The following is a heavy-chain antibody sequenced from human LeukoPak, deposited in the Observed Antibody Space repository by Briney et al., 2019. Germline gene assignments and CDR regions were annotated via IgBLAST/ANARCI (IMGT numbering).Heavy chain of an antibody. V-gene: IGHV1-69*04. Sequence: SVKVSCKASGGTFSSYAISWVRQAPGQGLEWMGRIIPILGIANYAQKFQGRVTITADKSTSTAYMELSSLRSEDTAVYYCARDDGYYGSGRHLADAFDVWGQGTMVTVSS. CDR3: ARDDGYYGSGRHLADAFDV. CDR1: GGTFSSYA. J-gene: IGHJ3*01. D-gene: IGHD3-10*01. CDR2: IIPILGIA.